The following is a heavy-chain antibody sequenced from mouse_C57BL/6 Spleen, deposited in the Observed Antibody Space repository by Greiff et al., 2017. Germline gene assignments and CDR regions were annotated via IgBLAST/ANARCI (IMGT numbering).Heavy chain of an antibody. J-gene: IGHJ4*01. CDR1: GYTFTSYW. CDR3: ARKSNSYAMDY. Sequence: QVQLQQPGAELVMPGASVKLSCKASGYTFTSYWMHCVKQRPGQGLEWIGEIDPSDSYTNYNQKFNGKSTLTVDKSSSTAYMQLSSLTSEDSAVYYCARKSNSYAMDYWGQGTSVTVSS. D-gene: IGHD2-5*01. CDR2: IDPSDSYT. V-gene: IGHV1-69*01.